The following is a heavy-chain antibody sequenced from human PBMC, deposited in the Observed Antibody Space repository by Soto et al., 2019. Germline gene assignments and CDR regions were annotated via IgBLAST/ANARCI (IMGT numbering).Heavy chain of an antibody. CDR3: ARQRMGYYGSGSYGYYYGMDV. CDR1: GGSISSSSYY. D-gene: IGHD3-10*01. V-gene: IGHV4-39*01. Sequence: SETLSLTCTVSGGSISSSSYYWGWIRQPPGKGLEWIGSIYYSGSTYYNPSLKSRVTISVDTSKNQFSLKLSSVTAADTAVYYCARQRMGYYGSGSYGYYYGMDVWGQGTTVTVS. CDR2: IYYSGST. J-gene: IGHJ6*02.